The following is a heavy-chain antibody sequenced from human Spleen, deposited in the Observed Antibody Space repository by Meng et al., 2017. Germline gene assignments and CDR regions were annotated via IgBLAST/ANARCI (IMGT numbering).Heavy chain of an antibody. J-gene: IGHJ4*02. CDR2: IKEDGTVQ. V-gene: IGHV3-7*01. CDR3: ARDLSYIVGYGTNWF. D-gene: IGHD6-13*01. CDR1: GFTFKTYY. Sequence: GGSLRLSCAASGFTFKTYYMSWVRQSPGKGLEWLANIKEDGTVQYYLDSVKGRFTISRDNAEKFLYLQMNNLRVEDTAVYYCARDLSYIVGYGTNWFWGQGTMVTVSS.